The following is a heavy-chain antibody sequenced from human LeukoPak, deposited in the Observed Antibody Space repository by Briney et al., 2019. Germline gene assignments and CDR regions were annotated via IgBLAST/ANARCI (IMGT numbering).Heavy chain of an antibody. CDR2: INPNSGGT. J-gene: IGHJ3*02. CDR1: GYTFTGYY. Sequence: ASVKVSCKASGYTFTGYYMHWVRQAPGQGLEWMGWINPNSGGTNYAQKFQGRVTMTRDTSLSTAYMELSRLRSDDTAVYYCARVIWGAVAFDIWGQGTMVIVSS. D-gene: IGHD3-16*01. V-gene: IGHV1-2*02. CDR3: ARVIWGAVAFDI.